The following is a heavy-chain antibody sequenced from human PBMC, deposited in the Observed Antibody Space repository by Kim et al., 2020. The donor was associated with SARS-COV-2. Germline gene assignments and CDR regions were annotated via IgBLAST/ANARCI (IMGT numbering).Heavy chain of an antibody. CDR2: IYPGDSDT. V-gene: IGHV5-51*01. J-gene: IGHJ6*02. CDR1: GYSCTSYW. CDR3: VKHSDGEYDYGMEL. D-gene: IGHD4-17*01. Sequence: GEYLKISCKGSGYSCTSYWIGWGRQTPGKGLEWKGIIYPGDSDTRYSPSFQGQVTISAEKSISTAYMQWNSLKASDTAMSYCVKHSDGEYDYGMELWDQG.